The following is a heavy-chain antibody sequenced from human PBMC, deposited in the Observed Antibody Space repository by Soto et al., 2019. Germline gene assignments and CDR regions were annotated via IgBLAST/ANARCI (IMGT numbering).Heavy chain of an antibody. CDR3: AREDAMVRGFDY. D-gene: IGHD3-10*01. CDR2: IDYSGST. CDR1: GGSLSSYY. Sequence: QVQLQESGPGLVKPSETLSLTCTVSGGSLSSYYWSWIRQPPGKGLEWIGYIDYSGSTNYNPSLKSRVTISVDTSKNQFSLELSSVTAADTAVYYCAREDAMVRGFDYWGQGTLVTVSS. V-gene: IGHV4-59*01. J-gene: IGHJ4*02.